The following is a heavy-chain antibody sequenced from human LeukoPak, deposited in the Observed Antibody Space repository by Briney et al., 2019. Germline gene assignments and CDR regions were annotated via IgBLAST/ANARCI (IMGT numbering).Heavy chain of an antibody. CDR1: GFSFSSYE. J-gene: IGHJ4*02. V-gene: IGHV3-48*03. CDR2: ISSSGNTI. Sequence: GGSLRLSCAASGFSFSSYEMNWVRQAPGKGLEWVSYISSSGNTIYYADSVKGRFTISRDNAKNSLYLQMNSLRAEDTAIYYCARDKNYYDSSGRRKVTDYWGQGTLVTVSS. D-gene: IGHD3-22*01. CDR3: ARDKNYYDSSGRRKVTDY.